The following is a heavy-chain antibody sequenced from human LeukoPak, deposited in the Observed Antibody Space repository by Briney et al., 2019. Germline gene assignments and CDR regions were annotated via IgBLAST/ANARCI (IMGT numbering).Heavy chain of an antibody. CDR1: GGSFRGYY. CDR2: INHSGST. V-gene: IGHV4-34*01. Sequence: PSETLSLTCGVYGGSFRGYYWSWIRQPPGKGLEWIGEINHSGSTNYNPSLKSRVTISVDTSKNQFSLKLSSVTAADTAVYYCAREDWNPPHGYMDVWGKGTTVTVSS. CDR3: AREDWNPPHGYMDV. J-gene: IGHJ6*03. D-gene: IGHD1-1*01.